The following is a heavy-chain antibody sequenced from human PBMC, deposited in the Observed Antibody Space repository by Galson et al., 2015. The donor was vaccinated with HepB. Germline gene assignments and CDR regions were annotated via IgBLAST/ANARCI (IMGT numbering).Heavy chain of an antibody. J-gene: IGHJ4*02. CDR1: GFTFSSYA. D-gene: IGHD6-13*01. CDR2: ISYDGSNK. V-gene: IGHV3-30*04. CDR3: ARGLGYSRLY. Sequence: SLRLSCAASGFTFSSYAMHWVRQAPGKGLEWVAVISYDGSNKYYADSVKGRFTISRDNSKNTLYLQMNSLRAEDTAVYYCARGLGYSRLYWGQGTLVTVSS.